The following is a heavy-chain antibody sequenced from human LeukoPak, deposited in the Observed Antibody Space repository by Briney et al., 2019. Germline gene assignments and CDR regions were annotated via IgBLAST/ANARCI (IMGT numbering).Heavy chain of an antibody. CDR1: GFTFSSYA. CDR3: ARARVDTAMVPYWYFDL. CDR2: ISYDGSNK. D-gene: IGHD5-18*01. Sequence: PGRSLRLSCAASGFTFSSYAMHWVRQAPGKGLEWVAVISYDGSNKYYADSVKGRFTISRDNSKNTLYLQMNSLRAEDTAVCYCARARVDTAMVPYWYFDLWGRGTLVTVSS. J-gene: IGHJ2*01. V-gene: IGHV3-30-3*01.